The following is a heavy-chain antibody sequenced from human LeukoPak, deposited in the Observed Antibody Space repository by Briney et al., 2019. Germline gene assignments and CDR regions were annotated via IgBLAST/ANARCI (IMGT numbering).Heavy chain of an antibody. D-gene: IGHD2-8*02. CDR1: GFTFTDYW. CDR2: VSSSGSNL. V-gene: IGHV3-11*04. Sequence: GGSPRLSCAASGFTFTDYWMHWVRQAPGKGLEWVSYVSSSGSNLYVADSVKGRFTISRDNAKNSLYLQMNSLRAEDTAVYYCARAPYCTVGSCYFDYWGQGTLVTVS. J-gene: IGHJ4*02. CDR3: ARAPYCTVGSCYFDY.